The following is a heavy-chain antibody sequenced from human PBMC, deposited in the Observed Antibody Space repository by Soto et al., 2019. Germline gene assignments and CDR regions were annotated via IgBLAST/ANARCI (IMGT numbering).Heavy chain of an antibody. CDR1: GGSFSGYY. J-gene: IGHJ6*03. CDR3: ARGSTITMVRGVTDYYYYYMDV. V-gene: IGHV4-34*01. D-gene: IGHD3-10*01. Sequence: SETLSLTCAVYGGSFSGYYWSWIRQPPGKGLEWIGEINHSGSTNYNPSLKSRVTISVDTSKNQFSLKLSSVTAADTAVYYCARGSTITMVRGVTDYYYYYMDVWGKGTTVNVSS. CDR2: INHSGST.